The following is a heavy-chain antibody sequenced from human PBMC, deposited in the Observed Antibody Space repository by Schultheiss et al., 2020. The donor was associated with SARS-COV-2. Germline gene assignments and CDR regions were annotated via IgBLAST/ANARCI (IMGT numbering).Heavy chain of an antibody. CDR1: GYTFTSYA. J-gene: IGHJ4*02. Sequence: KISCKASGYTFTSYAMHWVRQAPGQGLEWMGGIIPIFGTANYAQKFQGRVTITADKSTSTAYMELSSLRSEDTALYYCAKAPLPVAGRGYYFDYWGQGTLVTVSS. D-gene: IGHD6-19*01. V-gene: IGHV1-69*06. CDR3: AKAPLPVAGRGYYFDY. CDR2: IIPIFGTA.